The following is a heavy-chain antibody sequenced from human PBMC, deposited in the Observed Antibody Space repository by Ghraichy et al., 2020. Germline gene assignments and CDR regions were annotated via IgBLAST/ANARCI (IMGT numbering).Heavy chain of an antibody. CDR2: ISIGGEV. CDR1: GFSLSTYG. CDR3: AKDFFGSGWYNYFDP. D-gene: IGHD6-13*01. V-gene: IGHV3-30*18. J-gene: IGHJ5*02. Sequence: GGSLRLSCTAPGFSLSTYGMHWVRQAPGKGPEWVAMISIGGEVHYNGDSVKGGFTISRDNSKNTVYLEMNSLRDEDTAVYHWAKDFFGSGWYNYFDPWGQGTLVTVSS.